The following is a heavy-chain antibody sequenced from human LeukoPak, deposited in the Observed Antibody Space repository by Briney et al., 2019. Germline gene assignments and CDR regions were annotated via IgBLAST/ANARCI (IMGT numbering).Heavy chain of an antibody. J-gene: IGHJ4*02. V-gene: IGHV3-9*01. CDR3: AKAHLGGAYYFDY. CDR1: GFTFSTYA. CDR2: ISWNSGSI. Sequence: KAGGSLRLSCAASGFTFSTYAMHWVRQAPGKGLEWVSGISWNSGSIGYADSVKGRFTISRDNAKNSLYLQMNSLRAEDTALYYCAKAHLGGAYYFDYWGQGTLVTVSS.